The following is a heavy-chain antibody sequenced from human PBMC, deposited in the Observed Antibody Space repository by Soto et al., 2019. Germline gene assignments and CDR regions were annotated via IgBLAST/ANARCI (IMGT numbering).Heavy chain of an antibody. CDR3: ASVGVTGTTGFYYYGMDV. CDR2: ISSSSSYI. CDR1: GFTFSSYS. D-gene: IGHD1-20*01. Sequence: GGSLSLSCAASGFTFSSYSMNWVRQAPGKGLEWVSSISSSSSYIYYADSVKGRFTISRDNAKNSLYLQMNSLRAEDTAVYYCASVGVTGTTGFYYYGMDVWGQGTTVTVAS. V-gene: IGHV3-21*01. J-gene: IGHJ6*02.